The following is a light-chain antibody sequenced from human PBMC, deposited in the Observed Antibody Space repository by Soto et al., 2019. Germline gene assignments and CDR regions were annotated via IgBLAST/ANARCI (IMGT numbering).Light chain of an antibody. CDR2: GAA. Sequence: EIVLTQSPGTLSLSPGERATLSCRASQSVSSSYFAWYQKKPGQAPRLLIYGAASRATGIPDRFSGSGSGTDFTLTISSLEPEDFAFYYCQQYGSSLRTFGQGTKVEIK. J-gene: IGKJ1*01. CDR1: QSVSSSY. CDR3: QQYGSSLRT. V-gene: IGKV3-20*01.